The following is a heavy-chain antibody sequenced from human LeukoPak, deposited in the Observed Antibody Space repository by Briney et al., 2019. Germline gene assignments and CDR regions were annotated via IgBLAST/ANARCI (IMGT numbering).Heavy chain of an antibody. CDR1: GGSISSYY. D-gene: IGHD3-22*01. Sequence: SETLSLTCTVSGGSISSYYWSWIRQLPGKGLEWIGYIYYSGSTNYNPSLKSRVTISVDTSKNQFSLKLSSVTAADTAVYYCARAYPYYYDSSGYYAPHFDYWGQGTLVTVSS. V-gene: IGHV4-59*01. CDR2: IYYSGST. J-gene: IGHJ4*02. CDR3: ARAYPYYYDSSGYYAPHFDY.